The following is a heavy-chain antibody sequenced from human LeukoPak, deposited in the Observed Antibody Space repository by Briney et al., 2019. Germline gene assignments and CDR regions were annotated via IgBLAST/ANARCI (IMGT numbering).Heavy chain of an antibody. D-gene: IGHD6-6*01. J-gene: IGHJ6*03. CDR2: MNPNSGNT. V-gene: IGHV1-8*01. CDR3: ARGWADRPYYYYYMDV. Sequence: ASLKVSCKAPGYTFTRYDINWVPQATGQGLEWRVCMNPNSGNTGYAQKFQGRVTMTSNSSISTDYMELSSLRSEDTAVYYCARGWADRPYYYYYMDVWGKGTTVTVSS. CDR1: GYTFTRYD.